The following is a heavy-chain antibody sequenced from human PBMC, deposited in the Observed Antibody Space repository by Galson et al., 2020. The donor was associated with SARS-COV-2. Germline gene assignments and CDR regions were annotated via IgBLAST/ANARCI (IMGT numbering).Heavy chain of an antibody. CDR2: ISGSGGTT. D-gene: IGHD2-21*02. Sequence: GGSLRLSCAVSGVTLSEYGMSWVRQAPGKGLEWVSGISGSGGTTDYANSVKGQFTISKDNSKSTVDLQMNSVRAEDTAIYYCAKDRYCVGGVCSLDYWGLGTLVTVSS. CDR1: GVTLSEYG. V-gene: IGHV3-23*01. J-gene: IGHJ4*02. CDR3: AKDRYCVGGVCSLDY.